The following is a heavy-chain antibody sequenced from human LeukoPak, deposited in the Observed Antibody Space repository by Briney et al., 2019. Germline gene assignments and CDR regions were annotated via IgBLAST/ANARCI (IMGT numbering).Heavy chain of an antibody. J-gene: IGHJ4*02. CDR3: ARRVTMVRGVTSFDY. D-gene: IGHD3-10*01. Sequence: PSETLSLTCAVSGGSISSGGYSWSWIRQPPGKGLEWIGYIYYSGSTYYNPSLKSRVTISVDTSKNQFSLKLSSVTAADTAVYYCARRVTMVRGVTSFDYWGQGTLVTVSS. CDR1: GGSISSGGYS. V-gene: IGHV4-30-4*07. CDR2: IYYSGST.